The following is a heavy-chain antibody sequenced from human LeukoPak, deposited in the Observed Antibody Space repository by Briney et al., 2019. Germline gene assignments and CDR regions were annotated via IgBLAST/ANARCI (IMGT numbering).Heavy chain of an antibody. CDR3: AKGLYDWLSDTDY. CDR2: LLGSARNT. Sequence: SALLGSARNTYSPASVKGRFTMSRDNAKDTMYLKMNRRRDGDTAVYYCAKGLYDWLSDTDYWGQGTLVSVYS. D-gene: IGHD3-9*01. V-gene: IGHV3-23*01. J-gene: IGHJ4*02.